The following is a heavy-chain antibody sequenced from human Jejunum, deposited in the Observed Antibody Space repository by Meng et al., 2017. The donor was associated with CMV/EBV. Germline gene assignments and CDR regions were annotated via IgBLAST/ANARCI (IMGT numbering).Heavy chain of an antibody. Sequence: AGSGFTFRDYYMTWIRQAPGKGLEWVSYISGGGHALYYVDSVKGRFTISRDNARNSLYLQMNSLRAEDTGVYYCVADLRGQCCMDVWGQGTTVTVSS. V-gene: IGHV3-11*01. D-gene: IGHD3-10*01. CDR1: GFTFRDYY. CDR2: ISGGGHAL. CDR3: VADLRGQCCMDV. J-gene: IGHJ6*02.